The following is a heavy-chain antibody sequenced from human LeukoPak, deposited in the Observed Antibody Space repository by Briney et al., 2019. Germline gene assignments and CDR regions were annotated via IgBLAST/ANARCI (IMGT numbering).Heavy chain of an antibody. CDR2: INHSGST. Sequence: SETLSLTCAVYGGSFSGYYWSWIRQPPGKGLEWIGEINHSGSTNYNPSLKSRVTISVDTSKNQFSLKLSSVTAADTAVYYCARVWFGELSGYYYYMDVWGKGTTVTISS. D-gene: IGHD3-10*01. CDR3: ARVWFGELSGYYYYMDV. V-gene: IGHV4-34*01. J-gene: IGHJ6*03. CDR1: GGSFSGYY.